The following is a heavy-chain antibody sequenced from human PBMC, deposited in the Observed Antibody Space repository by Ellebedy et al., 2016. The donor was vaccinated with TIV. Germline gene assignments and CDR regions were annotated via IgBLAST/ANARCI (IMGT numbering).Heavy chain of an antibody. V-gene: IGHV1-18*01. CDR2: ISAYNGNT. Sequence: AASVKVSCKVSGYTLTDSYMLWARHLPGQGLEWMGWISAYNGNTNYAQKLQGRVTMTTDTSTSTAYMELRSLRSDDTAVYYCARCPARSWGSGSYYTPFDYWGQGTLVTVSS. J-gene: IGHJ4*02. CDR1: GYTLTDSY. CDR3: ARCPARSWGSGSYYTPFDY. D-gene: IGHD3-10*01.